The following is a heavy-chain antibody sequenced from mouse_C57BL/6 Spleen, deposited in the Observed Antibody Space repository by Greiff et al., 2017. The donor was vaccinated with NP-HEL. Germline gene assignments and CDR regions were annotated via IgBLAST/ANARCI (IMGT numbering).Heavy chain of an antibody. CDR2: IDPETGGT. CDR3: TRTPLDSSGYAPDY. D-gene: IGHD3-2*02. CDR1: GYTFTDYE. J-gene: IGHJ2*01. Sequence: VKLMESGAELVRPGASVTLSCKASGYTFTDYEMHWVKQTPVHGLEWIGAIDPETGGTAYNQKFKGKAILTADKSSSTAYMELRSLTSEDSAVYYCTRTPLDSSGYAPDYWGQGTTLTVSS. V-gene: IGHV1-15*01.